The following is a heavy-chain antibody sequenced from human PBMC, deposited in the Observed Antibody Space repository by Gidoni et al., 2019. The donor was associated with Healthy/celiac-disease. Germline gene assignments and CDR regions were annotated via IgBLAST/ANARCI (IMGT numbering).Heavy chain of an antibody. D-gene: IGHD6-19*01. CDR3: ARGGGAVAYDAFDI. CDR2: IYTSGST. Sequence: QVQLQESGPGLVQPSETLSLTCTVSGGSISSYYWSWIRQPAGKGLEWIGRIYTSGSTNYNPSLKSRVTMSVDTSKNQFSLKLSSVTAADTAVYYCARGGGAVAYDAFDIWGQGTMVTVSS. V-gene: IGHV4-4*07. J-gene: IGHJ3*02. CDR1: GGSISSYY.